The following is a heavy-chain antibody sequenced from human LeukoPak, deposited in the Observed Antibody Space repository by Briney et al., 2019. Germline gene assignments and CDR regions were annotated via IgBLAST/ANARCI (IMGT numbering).Heavy chain of an antibody. V-gene: IGHV4-59*01. CDR2: ISYSGST. CDR3: VRGYQLLPDAFDI. J-gene: IGHJ3*02. Sequence: PSETLSLTCTVSGDSISTYSWIYIRQPPGKGLEWIGNISYSGSTKYNPSLKSRVTISLDTSKNQFSLKLSSVTAADTAVYYCVRGYQLLPDAFDIWGKGTMVTVSS. D-gene: IGHD2-2*01. CDR1: GDSISTYS.